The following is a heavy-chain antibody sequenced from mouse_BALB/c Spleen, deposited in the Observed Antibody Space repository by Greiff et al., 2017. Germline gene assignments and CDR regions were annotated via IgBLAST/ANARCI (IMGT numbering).Heavy chain of an antibody. CDR1: GFTFSSYA. V-gene: IGHV5-9-4*01. CDR2: ISSGGSYT. D-gene: IGHD1-2*01. J-gene: IGHJ3*01. Sequence: EVQGVESGGGLVKPGGSLKLSCAASGFTFSSYAMSWVRQSPEKRLEWVAEISSGGSYTYYPDTVTGRFTISRDNAKNTLYLEMSSLRSEDTAMYYCANGAWFAYWGQGTLVTVSA. CDR3: ANGAWFAY.